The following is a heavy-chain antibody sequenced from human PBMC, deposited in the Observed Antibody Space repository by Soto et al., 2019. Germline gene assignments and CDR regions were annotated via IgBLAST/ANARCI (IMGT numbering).Heavy chain of an antibody. Sequence: PGGSLRLSCAASGFTFSSYAMHWVRQAPGKGLEWVAVISYDGSNKYYADSVKSRFTISRDNSKNTLYLQMNSLRAEDTAVYYCAKEIYDFWSGYQDLWGQGTLVTVSS. D-gene: IGHD3-3*01. CDR1: GFTFSSYA. V-gene: IGHV3-30-3*01. CDR2: ISYDGSNK. CDR3: AKEIYDFWSGYQDL. J-gene: IGHJ5*02.